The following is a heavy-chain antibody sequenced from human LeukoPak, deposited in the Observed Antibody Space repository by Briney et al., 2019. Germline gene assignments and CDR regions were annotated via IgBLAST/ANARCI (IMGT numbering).Heavy chain of an antibody. D-gene: IGHD1-26*01. Sequence: GASVKVSCKASGYTFTGYYMHWVRQAPGQGLEWMGWINPNSGGTNYAQDFHGRVTMTRDTSISTPYMELSRLRSDDTAVYYCARVGDSGNLAWGQGTLVTVSS. CDR1: GYTFTGYY. V-gene: IGHV1-2*02. CDR2: INPNSGGT. CDR3: ARVGDSGNLA. J-gene: IGHJ5*02.